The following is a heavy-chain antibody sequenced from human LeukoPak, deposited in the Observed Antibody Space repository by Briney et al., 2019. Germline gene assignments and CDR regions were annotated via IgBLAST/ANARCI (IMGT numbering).Heavy chain of an antibody. Sequence: GGSLRLSCAASGFTFSSYGMHWVRQAPGKGLEWVAVISYDGSNKYYADSVKGRFTISRDNSRNTLYPQMNSLRAEDTAVYYCAKDLYNWNDFFDYWGQGTLVTVSS. V-gene: IGHV3-30*18. CDR3: AKDLYNWNDFFDY. CDR2: ISYDGSNK. J-gene: IGHJ4*02. CDR1: GFTFSSYG. D-gene: IGHD1-1*01.